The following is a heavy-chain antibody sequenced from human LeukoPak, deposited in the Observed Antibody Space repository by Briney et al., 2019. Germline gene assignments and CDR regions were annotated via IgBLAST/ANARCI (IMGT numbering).Heavy chain of an antibody. Sequence: ASVKVSCKASGYTFTSYGISWVRQARGQGLEWMGWISAYNGNTNYAQKLQGRVTMTTDTSTSTAYMELRSLRSDDTAVYYCASVAGITGRNWFDPWGQGTLVTVSS. D-gene: IGHD1-20*01. CDR2: ISAYNGNT. V-gene: IGHV1-18*01. CDR1: GYTFTSYG. CDR3: ASVAGITGRNWFDP. J-gene: IGHJ5*02.